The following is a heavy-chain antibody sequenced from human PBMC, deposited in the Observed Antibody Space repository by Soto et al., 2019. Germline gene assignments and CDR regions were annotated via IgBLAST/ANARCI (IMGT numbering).Heavy chain of an antibody. J-gene: IGHJ5*02. Sequence: EVQLLESGGGLVQPGGSLRLSCAASGFTFSSYAMSWVRQAPGKGLEWVSAISGSGGSTYYADSVKVRFTIARDNTKHKLYLQMHSLRAEDTAVYYCAKVPGGDWYVCFDPWGQGTLVTVSS. D-gene: IGHD2-21*01. CDR2: ISGSGGST. CDR3: AKVPGGDWYVCFDP. CDR1: GFTFSSYA. V-gene: IGHV3-23*01.